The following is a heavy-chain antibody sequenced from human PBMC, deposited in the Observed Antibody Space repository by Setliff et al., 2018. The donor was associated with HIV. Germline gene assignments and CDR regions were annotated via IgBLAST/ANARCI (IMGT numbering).Heavy chain of an antibody. J-gene: IGHJ4*02. Sequence: PGGSLRLSCAASGFTVSTTYMSWVRQAPGKGLEWVSYISSSSSTIYYADSVQGRFTISRDNAKNSLYLQMNSLRAEDTAVYFCARGGNDYSFRHFDYWGQGTPVTASS. CDR2: ISSSSSTI. CDR3: ARGGNDYSFRHFDY. D-gene: IGHD4-4*01. CDR1: GFTVSTTY. V-gene: IGHV3-48*01.